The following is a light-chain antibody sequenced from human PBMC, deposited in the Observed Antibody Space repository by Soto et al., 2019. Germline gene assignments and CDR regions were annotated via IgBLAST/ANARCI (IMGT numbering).Light chain of an antibody. CDR1: QSVSSSY. V-gene: IGKV3-20*01. CDR2: AAS. Sequence: EIVLTQSPGTLSLSPGERATLSCRASQSVSSSYLAWFQQKPGQAPGLLIYAASSRATGIPDRFSGSGSGTDFTLTISRLEPGDFAVYYCQQYGSSPWTFGQGT. J-gene: IGKJ1*01. CDR3: QQYGSSPWT.